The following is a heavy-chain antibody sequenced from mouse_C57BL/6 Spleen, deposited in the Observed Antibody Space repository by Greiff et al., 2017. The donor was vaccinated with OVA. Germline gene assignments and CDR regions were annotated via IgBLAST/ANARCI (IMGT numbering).Heavy chain of an antibody. Sequence: EVKVVESGGGLVKPGGSLKLSCAASGFTFSDYGMHWVRQAPEKGLEWVAYISSGSSTIYYADTVKGRFTISRDNAKNTLFLQMTSLRSEDTAMYYCATTTVVARQYFDVWGTGTTVTVSS. CDR1: GFTFSDYG. CDR2: ISSGSSTI. J-gene: IGHJ1*03. CDR3: ATTTVVARQYFDV. V-gene: IGHV5-17*01. D-gene: IGHD1-1*01.